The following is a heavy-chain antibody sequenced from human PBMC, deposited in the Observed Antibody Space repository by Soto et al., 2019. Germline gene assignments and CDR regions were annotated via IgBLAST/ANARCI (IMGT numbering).Heavy chain of an antibody. Sequence: EVQLLDSGGGLVQPGGSLRLSCAASGFSFSNYAMTWVRQTPGKGLEWVSSITGSGDRTFYADSVKGRFTISRDNSRNTLYLPMTSLRVADTAAYYCANGPCSGGNCYGREDVWGQGTTVSVSS. CDR2: ITGSGDRT. CDR1: GFSFSNYA. J-gene: IGHJ6*02. V-gene: IGHV3-23*01. CDR3: ANGPCSGGNCYGREDV. D-gene: IGHD2-15*01.